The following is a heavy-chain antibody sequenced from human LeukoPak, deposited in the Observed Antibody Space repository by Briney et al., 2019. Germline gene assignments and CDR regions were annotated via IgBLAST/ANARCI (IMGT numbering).Heavy chain of an antibody. D-gene: IGHD2-2*01. CDR3: VRIYCTSTSCYGDSYYGMDV. Sequence: SETLSLTCTVSGGSISSSSHSWGWIRQPPGKGLEWIGSTSYSGSTYYNPSLKTRVTMSVDTSENQFSLKLSSVTAADSTVYYCVRIYCTSTSCYGDSYYGMDVWGQGTTVTVSS. CDR2: TSYSGST. CDR1: GGSISSSSHS. J-gene: IGHJ6*02. V-gene: IGHV4-39*01.